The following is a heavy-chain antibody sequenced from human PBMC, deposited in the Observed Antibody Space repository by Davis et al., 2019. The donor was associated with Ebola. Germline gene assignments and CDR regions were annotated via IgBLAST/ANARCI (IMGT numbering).Heavy chain of an antibody. CDR3: TTRTAVTDVHAFDV. V-gene: IGHV3-21*03. D-gene: IGHD6-19*01. CDR1: GFTFSGHS. Sequence: GESLKISCAASGFTFSGHSMNWVRQAPGKGLEWVSRISGSGGDPHYADSVKGRFTISRDNAKNTLYLQMNSLRPEDTAVYHCTTRTAVTDVHAFDVWGQGTMVAVSP. CDR2: ISGSGGDP. J-gene: IGHJ3*01.